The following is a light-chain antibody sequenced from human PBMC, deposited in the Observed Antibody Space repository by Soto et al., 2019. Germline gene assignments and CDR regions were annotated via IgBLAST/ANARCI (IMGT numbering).Light chain of an antibody. J-gene: IGLJ2*01. V-gene: IGLV2-14*01. Sequence: QSALTQPXSXSXSPXQSITIXCTGTXSDVGGYNYVSWYQQHPGKAPKLMIYDVSNRPSGVSNRFSGSKSGNTASLTISGLQAEDEADYYCSSYTSSSTVVFGGGTQLTVL. CDR2: DVS. CDR1: XSDVGGYNY. CDR3: SSYTSSSTVV.